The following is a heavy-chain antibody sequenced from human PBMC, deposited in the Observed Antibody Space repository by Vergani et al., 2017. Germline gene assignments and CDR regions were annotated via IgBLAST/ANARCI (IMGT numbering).Heavy chain of an antibody. Sequence: QVQLVQSGAEVKKPGSSVKVSCKASGGTFSSYAISWVRQAPGQGLEWMGGIIPIFGTANYAQKFQGRVTITADESTSTAYMELSSLRSEDTAVYYCAREGSEIVVATNDWFDPWGQGTLVTVSS. J-gene: IGHJ5*02. CDR3: AREGSEIVVATNDWFDP. CDR1: GGTFSSYA. D-gene: IGHD1-26*01. V-gene: IGHV1-69*01. CDR2: IIPIFGTA.